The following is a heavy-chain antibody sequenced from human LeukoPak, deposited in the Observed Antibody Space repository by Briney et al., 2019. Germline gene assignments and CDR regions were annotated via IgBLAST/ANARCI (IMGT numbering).Heavy chain of an antibody. J-gene: IGHJ6*02. V-gene: IGHV3-21*01. CDR3: ARGIYGSGVGMDV. CDR1: GFTFSSYS. D-gene: IGHD3-10*01. CDR2: ISSSSSYI. Sequence: GGSLRLSCAASGFTFSSYSMNWVRQAPGKGLEWVSSISSSSSYIYYADSVKGRFTISRDNAKNSLYLQMNSLRAEDTAMYYCARGIYGSGVGMDVWGQGTTVTVSS.